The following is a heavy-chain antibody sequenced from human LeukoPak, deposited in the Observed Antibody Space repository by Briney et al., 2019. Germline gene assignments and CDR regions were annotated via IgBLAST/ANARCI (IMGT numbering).Heavy chain of an antibody. CDR1: GFTFRNYV. CDR2: TSSDLNVK. Sequence: GGSLTLPCAASGFTFRNYVIHWARQAPGKGLEWVAVTSSDLNVKLYADSVKGRFTISRDNSRSTLYLQMNSLRPEDTAIYYCAREGYYGSGSPPSLYFDYWGQGTLVTVSS. J-gene: IGHJ4*02. V-gene: IGHV3-30-3*01. CDR3: AREGYYGSGSPPSLYFDY. D-gene: IGHD3-10*01.